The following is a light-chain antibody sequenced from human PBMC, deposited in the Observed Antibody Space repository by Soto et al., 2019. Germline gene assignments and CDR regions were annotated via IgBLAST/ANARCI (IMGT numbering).Light chain of an antibody. CDR2: DAS. J-gene: IGKJ5*01. V-gene: IGKV3-11*01. Sequence: EIVLTQSPATLSLSPWERATLSCWASQSVSSYLAWYQQKPGQAPRLLIYDASNRATGIPARFSGSGSGTDFTLTISSREPEDFAVYYCQQRSNWPITFGHGTRLEI. CDR3: QQRSNWPIT. CDR1: QSVSSY.